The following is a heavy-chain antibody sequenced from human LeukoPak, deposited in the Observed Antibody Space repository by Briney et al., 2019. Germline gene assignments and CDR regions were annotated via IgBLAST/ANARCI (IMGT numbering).Heavy chain of an antibody. J-gene: IGHJ4*02. CDR1: GGSVSSYY. Sequence: SETLSLTCSVSGGSVSSYYWSWIRQPPGKGLEWIGYVYYTGSTNYNPSLKSRVTMFEDKSKNQFSLRLYSVTVADTAVYYCARHFAYSSSSYFDYWGQGSLVAVSS. CDR3: ARHFAYSSSSYFDY. D-gene: IGHD6-6*01. V-gene: IGHV4-59*08. CDR2: VYYTGST.